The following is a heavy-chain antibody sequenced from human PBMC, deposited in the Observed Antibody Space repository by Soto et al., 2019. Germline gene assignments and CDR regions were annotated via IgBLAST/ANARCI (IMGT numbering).Heavy chain of an antibody. J-gene: IGHJ6*02. V-gene: IGHV1-18*01. CDR2: ISAYNGNT. CDR1: GYTFTSYG. D-gene: IGHD1-26*01. CDR3: ARDRATQLRSYYYYYYGMDV. Sequence: ASVKVSCKASGYTFTSYGISWVRQVPGQGLEWMGWISAYNGNTNYAQKLQGRVTMTTDTSTSTAYMELRSLRSDDTAVYYCARDRATQLRSYYYYYYGMDVWGQGTTVTVSS.